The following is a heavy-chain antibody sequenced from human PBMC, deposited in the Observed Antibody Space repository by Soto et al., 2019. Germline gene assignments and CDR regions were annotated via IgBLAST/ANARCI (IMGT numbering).Heavy chain of an antibody. CDR2: ISATGTTT. J-gene: IGHJ4*02. CDR3: ATYSSPFDY. Sequence: GSLRLSCAASEFSFSSYALNWVRQAPGKGLEWVSAISATGTTTYYADSVKGRFTISRDNSKRTLFLQMDSLSPEDTAVYYCATYSSPFDYWGQGTLVTVS. V-gene: IGHV3-23*01. D-gene: IGHD6-13*01. CDR1: EFSFSSYA.